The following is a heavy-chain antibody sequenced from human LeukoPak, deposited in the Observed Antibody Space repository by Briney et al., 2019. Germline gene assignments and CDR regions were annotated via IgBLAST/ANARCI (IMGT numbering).Heavy chain of an antibody. Sequence: PGGSLSLSCSASGFAFSNAWMSWVRQAPGKGLEWVGRIKRKTDGGTTDYAAPVKSRSTISRDESKNTLYLQMNSLKTEDTAVYYCTTSLLWFGELSSWGQGTLVTVSS. CDR3: TTSLLWFGELSS. CDR1: GFAFSNAW. J-gene: IGHJ5*02. CDR2: IKRKTDGGTT. D-gene: IGHD3-10*01. V-gene: IGHV3-15*01.